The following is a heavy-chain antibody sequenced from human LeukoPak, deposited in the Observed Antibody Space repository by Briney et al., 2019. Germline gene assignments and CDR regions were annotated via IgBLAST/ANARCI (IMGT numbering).Heavy chain of an antibody. Sequence: ASVKVSCKASGYSFINYGISRVRQAPGQGLEWLGWSSAYNGNTNYAQKLQGRVTMTTDTSTTTAYMELRSLRSDDTAVYYCARGGYVWGSYRLDYFDSWGQGTLVTVSS. J-gene: IGHJ4*02. CDR1: GYSFINYG. CDR2: SSAYNGNT. D-gene: IGHD3-16*02. CDR3: ARGGYVWGSYRLDYFDS. V-gene: IGHV1-18*01.